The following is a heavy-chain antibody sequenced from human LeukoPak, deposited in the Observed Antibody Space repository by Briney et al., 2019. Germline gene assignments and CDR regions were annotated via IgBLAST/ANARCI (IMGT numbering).Heavy chain of an antibody. J-gene: IGHJ4*02. Sequence: PSETLSLTCTVSGGSISSSSYYWGWIRQPPGKGLEWIGSIYYSGSTYYNPSLKSRVTISVDTSKNQFSLKLSSVTAADTAVYYCARVPRSAVAFYFDYWGQGTLVTVSS. CDR2: IYYSGST. V-gene: IGHV4-39*07. CDR1: GGSISSSSYY. D-gene: IGHD6-19*01. CDR3: ARVPRSAVAFYFDY.